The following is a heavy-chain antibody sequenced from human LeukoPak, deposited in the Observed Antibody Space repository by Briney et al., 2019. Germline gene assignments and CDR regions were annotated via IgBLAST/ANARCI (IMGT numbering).Heavy chain of an antibody. V-gene: IGHV4-34*01. J-gene: IGHJ6*02. CDR3: ARTGSVVAGTPYYYYGMDV. Sequence: SETLSLTCTVSGGSISGYYWSWIRQPPGKGLEWIGEINHSGSTNYNPSLKSRVTISVDTSKNQFSLKLSSVTAADTAVYYCARTGSVVAGTPYYYYGMDVWGQGTTVTVSS. CDR1: GGSISGYY. D-gene: IGHD6-19*01. CDR2: INHSGST.